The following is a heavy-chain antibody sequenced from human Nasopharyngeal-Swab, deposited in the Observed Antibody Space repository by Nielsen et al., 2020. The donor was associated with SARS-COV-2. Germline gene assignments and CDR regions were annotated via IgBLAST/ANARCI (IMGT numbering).Heavy chain of an antibody. V-gene: IGHV3-30-3*01. D-gene: IGHD6-19*01. CDR1: GFTFSSYA. J-gene: IGHJ4*02. CDR3: AKEQQWLEGFDY. Sequence: GESLKISCAASGFTFSSYAMHWVRQAPGKGLEWVAVISYDGSNKYYADSVKGRFTISRDNSKNTLYLQMNNLRAEDTAVYYCAKEQQWLEGFDYWGQGTLVTVSS. CDR2: ISYDGSNK.